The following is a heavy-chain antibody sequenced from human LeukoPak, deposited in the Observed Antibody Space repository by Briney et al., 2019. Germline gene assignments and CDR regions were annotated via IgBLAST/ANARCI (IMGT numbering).Heavy chain of an antibody. D-gene: IGHD6-19*01. Sequence: SQTLSLTCTVSGGSINSDYWTWIRQPPGKGLEWIGYICHTGSTSYNPSLKSRVTTSVDTSKKQFSLKLTSVTAADTAVYYCARTQIAVAGTGFDYWGQGTLVTVSS. CDR1: GGSINSDY. CDR3: ARTQIAVAGTGFDY. J-gene: IGHJ4*02. CDR2: ICHTGST. V-gene: IGHV4-59*01.